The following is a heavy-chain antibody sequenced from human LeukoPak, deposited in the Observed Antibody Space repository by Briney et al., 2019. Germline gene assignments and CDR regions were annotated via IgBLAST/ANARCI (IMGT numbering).Heavy chain of an antibody. Sequence: ASETLSLTCTVSGGSISSGSYYWSWIRQPAGKGLEWIGRIYTSGSTNYNPSLKSRVTISVDTSKNQFSLKLSSVTAADTAVYYCARGGRASSVYYGSGLFDPWGQGTLVTVSS. J-gene: IGHJ5*02. D-gene: IGHD3-10*01. CDR1: GGSISSGSYY. V-gene: IGHV4-61*02. CDR3: ARGGRASSVYYGSGLFDP. CDR2: IYTSGST.